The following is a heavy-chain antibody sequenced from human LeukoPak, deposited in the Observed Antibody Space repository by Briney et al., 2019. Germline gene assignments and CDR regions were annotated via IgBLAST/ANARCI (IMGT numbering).Heavy chain of an antibody. J-gene: IGHJ3*02. CDR3: ARDGSGSYYLFDI. CDR1: GGSISSYY. V-gene: IGHV4-59*01. D-gene: IGHD3-10*01. Sequence: SETLSLTCTVSGGSISSYYWSWIRQPPGKGLEWIGYIYYSGSTNYNPSLKSRVTISVDTSKNQFSLKLSSVTAEDTAVYYCARDGSGSYYLFDIWGQGTMVTVSS. CDR2: IYYSGST.